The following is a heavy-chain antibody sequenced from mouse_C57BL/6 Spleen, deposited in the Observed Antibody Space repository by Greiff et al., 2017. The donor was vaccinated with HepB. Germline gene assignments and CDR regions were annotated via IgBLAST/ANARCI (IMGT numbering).Heavy chain of an antibody. Sequence: QVQLQQSGAELARPGASVKLSCKASGYTFTSYGISWVKQRTGQGLEWIGEIYPRSGNTYYNEKFKGKATLTADKSSSTAYMELRSLTSEGSAVYCCARSGYYGSMTHWYFDVWGTGTTVTVSS. CDR2: IYPRSGNT. CDR1: GYTFTSYG. CDR3: ARSGYYGSMTHWYFDV. D-gene: IGHD1-1*01. J-gene: IGHJ1*03. V-gene: IGHV1-81*01.